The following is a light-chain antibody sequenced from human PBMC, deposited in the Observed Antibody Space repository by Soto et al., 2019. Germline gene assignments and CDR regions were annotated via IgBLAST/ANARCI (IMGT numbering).Light chain of an antibody. Sequence: DIPMTQSPSSLSASVGDRVTITCRASQSISGYLNWYQQKPGQAPKLLIFAASGLQTGVPSRFRGSGSGTSFTLTIDSLQPEDFATYYCQQSYITPQTFGPGTRVEI. CDR3: QQSYITPQT. J-gene: IGKJ1*01. CDR1: QSISGY. V-gene: IGKV1-39*01. CDR2: AAS.